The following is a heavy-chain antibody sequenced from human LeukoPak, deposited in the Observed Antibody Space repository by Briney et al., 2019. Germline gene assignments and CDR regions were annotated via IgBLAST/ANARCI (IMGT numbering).Heavy chain of an antibody. J-gene: IGHJ4*02. CDR1: GFTFSSYA. V-gene: IGHV3-23*01. D-gene: IGHD3-10*01. CDR2: ISGNGGST. CDR3: ASLWFGELSVGPFDY. Sequence: GGSLRLSCAASGFTFSSYAMSWVRQAPGKGLEWVSAISGNGGSTYYADSVKGRFTISRDNSKNTLYLQMNSLRAEDTAVYYCASLWFGELSVGPFDYWGQGTLVTVSS.